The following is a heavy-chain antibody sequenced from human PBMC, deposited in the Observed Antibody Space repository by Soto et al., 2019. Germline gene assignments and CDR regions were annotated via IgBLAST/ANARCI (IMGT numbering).Heavy chain of an antibody. CDR1: GGSISSYY. Sequence: QVQLQESGPGLVKPSETLSLTCTVSGGSISSYYWSWIRQPPGKGLEWMGYIYYSGSTNYNPSLKSRVTISVDTSKNQFSLKLSSVTAADTAVYYCARTGTTLDAFDIWGQGTMVTVSS. V-gene: IGHV4-59*01. CDR2: IYYSGST. D-gene: IGHD1-7*01. CDR3: ARTGTTLDAFDI. J-gene: IGHJ3*02.